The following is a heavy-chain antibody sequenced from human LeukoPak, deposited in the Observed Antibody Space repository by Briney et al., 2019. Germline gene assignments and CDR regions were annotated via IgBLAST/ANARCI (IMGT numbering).Heavy chain of an antibody. Sequence: SRTLSLTCAVSGGSISSGGYSWSWIRQPPGKGLEWIGYIYHSGSTYYNPSLKSRVTISVDRSKNQFSLKLSSVTAADTAVYYCARAYCSSTSCSGFDYWGQGTLVTVSS. CDR3: ARAYCSSTSCSGFDY. CDR1: GGSISSGGYS. J-gene: IGHJ4*02. V-gene: IGHV4-30-2*01. D-gene: IGHD2-2*01. CDR2: IYHSGST.